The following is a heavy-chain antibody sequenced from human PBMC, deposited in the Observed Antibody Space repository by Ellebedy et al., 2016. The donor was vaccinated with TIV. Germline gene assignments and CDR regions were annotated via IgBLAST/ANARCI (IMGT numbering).Heavy chain of an antibody. D-gene: IGHD1-1*01. Sequence: GESLKISCAASGFTFSSSGMHWVRQAPGKGLEWVAMIWSDGSNKYYAESVKGRFAVSRENPKNTVYLQMDSLRAEDTAIYYCARDKGTRYSDNWGQGALVTVSS. V-gene: IGHV3-33*08. J-gene: IGHJ4*02. CDR2: IWSDGSNK. CDR1: GFTFSSSG. CDR3: ARDKGTRYSDN.